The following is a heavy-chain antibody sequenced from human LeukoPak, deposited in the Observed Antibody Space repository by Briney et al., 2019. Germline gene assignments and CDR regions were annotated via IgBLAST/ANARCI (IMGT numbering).Heavy chain of an antibody. CDR1: GFTFSSYE. CDR3: ARELVVRGVDI. D-gene: IGHD3-10*01. CDR2: ISSSSSTI. V-gene: IGHV3-48*01. J-gene: IGHJ3*02. Sequence: PGGSLRLSCAASGFTFSSYEMNWVRQAPGKGLEWVSYISSSSSTIYYADSVKGRFTISRDNAKNSLYLQMNSLRAEDTAVYYCARELVVRGVDIWGQGTMVTVSS.